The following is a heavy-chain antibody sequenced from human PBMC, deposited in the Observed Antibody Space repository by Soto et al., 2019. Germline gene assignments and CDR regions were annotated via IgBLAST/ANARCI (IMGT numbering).Heavy chain of an antibody. D-gene: IGHD1-26*01. CDR1: GDPISSYF. Sequence: PSETLSLTCTVPGDPISSYFWTWIRQSPGKGLEWIGYISYSGSTNYNPPLKSRVTISIDTSKNQFSLMLESVTAADTAVYYCARGVGARSSKLDYWGQGLLVTVSS. CDR2: ISYSGST. J-gene: IGHJ4*02. CDR3: ARGVGARSSKLDY. V-gene: IGHV4-59*01.